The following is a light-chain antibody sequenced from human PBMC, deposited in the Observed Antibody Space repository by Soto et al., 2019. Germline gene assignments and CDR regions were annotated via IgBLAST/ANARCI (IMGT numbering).Light chain of an antibody. CDR2: DAS. Sequence: DIQMTQSPPTLSASVGDRVTITCRASQSISVWLAWYQQKPGKAPKLLIYDASSLESGVPSRFSGSGSGTEFTPTISSLHPDDFATYYCQQYHVFYSFGQGTKVDIK. CDR3: QQYHVFYS. V-gene: IGKV1-5*01. J-gene: IGKJ2*03. CDR1: QSISVW.